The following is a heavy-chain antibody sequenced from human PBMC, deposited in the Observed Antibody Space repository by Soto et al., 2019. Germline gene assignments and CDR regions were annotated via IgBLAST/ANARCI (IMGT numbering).Heavy chain of an antibody. J-gene: IGHJ6*02. V-gene: IGHV3-23*01. CDR2: ITETGADT. CDR3: TKASSDRNHMEV. CDR1: GFTFGKFV. Sequence: GGSLRLSCAASGFTFGKFVMRWVRQTPGKGLEWVSTITETGADTYYTDSVKGRFTISRDNSKNTLYLQMTTLRAEDTALYYCTKASSDRNHMEVWGPGTTVTVSS.